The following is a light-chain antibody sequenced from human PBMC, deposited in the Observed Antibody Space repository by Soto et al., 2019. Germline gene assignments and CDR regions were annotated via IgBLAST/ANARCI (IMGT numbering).Light chain of an antibody. V-gene: IGKV3-11*01. J-gene: IGKJ3*01. CDR1: QSVSSY. Sequence: EIVLTQSPATLSFSPGERATLSCRASQSVSSYLAWYQQKPGQAPRLLIYDASNRATGIPARFSGSGSGTDFTLTISSLGPEDFAVYYCQQRSNWPIFTFGPGTKVDIK. CDR3: QQRSNWPIFT. CDR2: DAS.